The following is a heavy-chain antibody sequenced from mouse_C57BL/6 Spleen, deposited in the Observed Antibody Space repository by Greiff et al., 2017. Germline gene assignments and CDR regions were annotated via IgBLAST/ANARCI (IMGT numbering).Heavy chain of an antibody. CDR3: VRYGNGLFYAMDY. J-gene: IGHJ4*01. Sequence: EVKLMESGGGLVQPKGSLKLSCAASGFSFNTYAMNWVRQAPGKGLEWVARIRSKSNNYATYYADSVKDRFTISRDDSESMLYLQMNNLKTEDTAMYYCVRYGNGLFYAMDYWGQGTSVTVSS. CDR2: IRSKSNNYAT. V-gene: IGHV10-1*01. D-gene: IGHD2-10*02. CDR1: GFSFNTYA.